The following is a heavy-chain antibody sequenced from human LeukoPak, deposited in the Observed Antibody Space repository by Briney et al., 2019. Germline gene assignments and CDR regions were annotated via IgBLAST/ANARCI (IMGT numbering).Heavy chain of an antibody. Sequence: SETLSLTCTVSGGSISSGGYYWSWIRQPPGKGLEWIGYIYHSGSTYYNPSLKSRVTISVDRSKNQFSLKLSSVTAADTAVYYCARESPSIAVAGGGYWGQGTLVTVSS. V-gene: IGHV4-30-2*01. CDR3: ARESPSIAVAGGGY. D-gene: IGHD6-19*01. CDR2: IYHSGST. J-gene: IGHJ4*02. CDR1: GGSISSGGYY.